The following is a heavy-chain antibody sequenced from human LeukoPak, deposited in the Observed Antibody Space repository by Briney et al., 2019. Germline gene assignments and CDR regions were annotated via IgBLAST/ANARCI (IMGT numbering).Heavy chain of an antibody. CDR2: IYYSGST. CDR3: ARERWGEFDY. CDR1: GGSISNYY. Sequence: SETLSLTCTVSGGSISNYYWNWIRQPAGKGLEWIGYIYYSGSTNYNPSLKSRVTISVDTSKNQFSLKLSSVTAADTAVYYCARERWGEFDYWGQGTLVTVSS. V-gene: IGHV4-59*01. J-gene: IGHJ4*02. D-gene: IGHD7-27*01.